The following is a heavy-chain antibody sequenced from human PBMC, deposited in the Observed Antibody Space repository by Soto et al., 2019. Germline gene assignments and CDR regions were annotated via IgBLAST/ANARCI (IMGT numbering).Heavy chain of an antibody. CDR3: ATTKTYSGSYYRGFDY. CDR2: FDPEDGET. V-gene: IGHV1-24*01. CDR1: GYTLTELS. Sequence: ASVKVSCKVSGYTLTELSMHWVRQAPGKGLEWMGGFDPEDGETIYAQKFQGRVTMTEDTSTDTAYMELSSLRSEDTAVYYCATTKTYSGSYYRGFDYWGQGTLVTVSS. D-gene: IGHD1-26*01. J-gene: IGHJ4*02.